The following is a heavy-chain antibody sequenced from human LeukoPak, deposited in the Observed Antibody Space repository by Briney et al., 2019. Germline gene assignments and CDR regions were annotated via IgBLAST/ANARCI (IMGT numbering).Heavy chain of an antibody. Sequence: GGSLRLSCAASGFAFSSYSMNWVRQTPGKGLEWVSSISSSSSYIYYADSVKGRFTISRDNAKNSLYLQMNSLRAEDTAVYYCARVQSYDSSGYYPYDAFDIWGQGTMVTVSS. CDR1: GFAFSSYS. D-gene: IGHD3-22*01. V-gene: IGHV3-21*01. J-gene: IGHJ3*02. CDR2: ISSSSSYI. CDR3: ARVQSYDSSGYYPYDAFDI.